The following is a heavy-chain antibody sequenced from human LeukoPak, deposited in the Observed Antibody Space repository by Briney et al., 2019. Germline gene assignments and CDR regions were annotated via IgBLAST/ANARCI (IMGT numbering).Heavy chain of an antibody. D-gene: IGHD6-13*01. V-gene: IGHV4-34*01. CDR3: ARIAAAGTLIDY. CDR1: GGSFSGYY. Sequence: SETLSLTCAVYGGSFSGYYWSWIRQPPGKGLEWIGEINHSGSTNYNPSLKSRVTISVDTSKNQFSLKLSSVTAADTAVYYCARIAAAGTLIDYWGQGTLVTVSS. J-gene: IGHJ4*02. CDR2: INHSGST.